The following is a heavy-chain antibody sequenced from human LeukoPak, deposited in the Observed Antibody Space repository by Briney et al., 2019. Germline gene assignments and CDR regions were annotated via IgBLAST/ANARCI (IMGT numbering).Heavy chain of an antibody. CDR3: AKTPILFNYYGMDV. V-gene: IGHV3-30*18. D-gene: IGHD2-15*01. CDR2: ISYDGSNK. CDR1: GFTFSSYG. Sequence: PGGSLLLSCAASGFTFSSYGMHWVRQAPGKGLEWVAVISYDGSNKYYADSVKGRFTISRDNSKNTLYLQMNSLRAEDTAVYYCAKTPILFNYYGMDVWGQGTTVTVSS. J-gene: IGHJ6*02.